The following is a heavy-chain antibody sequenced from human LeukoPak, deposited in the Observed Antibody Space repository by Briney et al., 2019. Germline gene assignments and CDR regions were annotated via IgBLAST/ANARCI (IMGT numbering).Heavy chain of an antibody. Sequence: ASVKVSCKASGGTFSSYAISWVRQAPGQGLEWMGGIIPIFGTANYAQKSQGRVTITTDESTSTAYMELSSLRSEDTAVYYCARSTIAAAGTVYYYMDVWGKGTTVTVSS. CDR1: GGTFSSYA. V-gene: IGHV1-69*05. D-gene: IGHD6-13*01. CDR3: ARSTIAAAGTVYYYMDV. CDR2: IIPIFGTA. J-gene: IGHJ6*03.